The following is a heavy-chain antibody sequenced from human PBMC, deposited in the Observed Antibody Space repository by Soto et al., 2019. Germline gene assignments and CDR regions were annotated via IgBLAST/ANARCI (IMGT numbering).Heavy chain of an antibody. CDR3: ARKGYGDYGWFDP. V-gene: IGHV4-39*01. CDR2: IYYSGST. D-gene: IGHD4-17*01. J-gene: IGHJ5*02. CDR1: GGSISSSSYY. Sequence: QLQLQESGPGLVKPSETLSLTCTVSGGSISSSSYYWGWIRQPPGKGLEWIGSIYYSGSTYYNPSLKRRVTISVDTSKNQFSLKLSSVTAADTAVYYCARKGYGDYGWFDPWGQGTLVTVSS.